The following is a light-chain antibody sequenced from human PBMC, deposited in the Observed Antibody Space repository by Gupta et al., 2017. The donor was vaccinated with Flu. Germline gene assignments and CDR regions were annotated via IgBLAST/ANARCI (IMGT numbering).Light chain of an antibody. Sequence: DIQMTQSPSSLSASVGDRIIVTCRASQSIDGYLNWYQQKPGTAPKLLIYAASKLQSGVPSRFSGSGSGTDFSLTISSLQPEDFATYYCRQTFNRPRTFGQGTKLEIK. CDR1: QSIDGY. J-gene: IGKJ2*02. CDR2: AAS. CDR3: RQTFNRPRT. V-gene: IGKV1-39*01.